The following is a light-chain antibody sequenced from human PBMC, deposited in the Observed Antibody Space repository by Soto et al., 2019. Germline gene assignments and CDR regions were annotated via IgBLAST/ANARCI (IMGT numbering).Light chain of an antibody. CDR1: QSISAW. J-gene: IGKJ2*01. CDR2: DAF. Sequence: DLQMTQSPSTLSASVGDRVTITCRASQSISAWLAWYQQQPGKAPKLLIYDAFSLESGVPSRFSGSGSGTDFTLTISSLQPDDFTTYYCQQYNSYPYTFGQGTKLEIK. V-gene: IGKV1-5*01. CDR3: QQYNSYPYT.